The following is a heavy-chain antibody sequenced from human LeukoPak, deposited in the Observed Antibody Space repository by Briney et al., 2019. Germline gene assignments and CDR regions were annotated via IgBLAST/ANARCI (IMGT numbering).Heavy chain of an antibody. CDR2: INPKSGGT. Sequence: GASVKVSCKASGYTFTGYYIHWVRQAPGQGLEWMGWINPKSGGTNYAQKFQARVTMTWDTSISTAYMELSSLRSDDTAVYYCARPHCGGDCYSCYDYWGQGTLVTVSS. D-gene: IGHD2-21*02. V-gene: IGHV1-2*02. J-gene: IGHJ4*02. CDR3: ARPHCGGDCYSCYDY. CDR1: GYTFTGYY.